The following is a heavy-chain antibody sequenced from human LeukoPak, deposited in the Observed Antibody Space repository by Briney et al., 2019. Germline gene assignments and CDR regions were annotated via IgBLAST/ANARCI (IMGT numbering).Heavy chain of an antibody. V-gene: IGHV3-30*18. Sequence: GGSLRLSCAASGFTFSSYGMHWVRQAPGKGLEWVAVISYDGSNKYYADSVKGRITISRDNSKNTLYLQMNSLRAEDTAVYYCAKSSRYFDWLFSGGDFDYWGQGTLVTVSS. CDR2: ISYDGSNK. J-gene: IGHJ4*02. CDR3: AKSSRYFDWLFSGGDFDY. D-gene: IGHD3-9*01. CDR1: GFTFSSYG.